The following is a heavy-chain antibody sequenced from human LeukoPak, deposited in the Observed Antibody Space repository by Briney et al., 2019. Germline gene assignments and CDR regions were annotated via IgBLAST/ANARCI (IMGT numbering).Heavy chain of an antibody. CDR1: GFTFSSYS. Sequence: GSLRLSCAASGFTFSSYSMNWVRQAPGKGLEWVSSISSSSSYIYYADSVKGRFTISRDNAKNSLYLQMNSLRAEDTAVYYCARAPHVGATGYWGQGTLVTVSS. CDR3: ARAPHVGATGY. D-gene: IGHD1-26*01. V-gene: IGHV3-21*01. CDR2: ISSSSSYI. J-gene: IGHJ4*02.